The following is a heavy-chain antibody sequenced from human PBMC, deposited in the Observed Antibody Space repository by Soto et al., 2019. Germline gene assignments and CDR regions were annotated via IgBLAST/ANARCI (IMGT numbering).Heavy chain of an antibody. Sequence: TLSLTFAVSGGSIGSGGYSWSWIRQPPGKGLEWIGYIYHSGSTYYNPSLKSRVTISVDRSKNQFSLKLSSVTAADTAVYYCARDTMVRGVWYAFDIWGQGTMVTVSS. D-gene: IGHD3-10*01. CDR2: IYHSGST. J-gene: IGHJ3*02. CDR1: GGSIGSGGYS. CDR3: ARDTMVRGVWYAFDI. V-gene: IGHV4-30-2*01.